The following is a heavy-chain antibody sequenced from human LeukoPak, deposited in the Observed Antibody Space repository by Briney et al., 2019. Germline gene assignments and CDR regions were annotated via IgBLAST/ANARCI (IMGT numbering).Heavy chain of an antibody. CDR2: MNPNSGNT. CDR3: ARGSGTYYYDSSGYYYWDY. CDR1: GYTFTSYG. D-gene: IGHD3-22*01. J-gene: IGHJ4*02. Sequence: ASVEVSCKASGYTFTSYGISWVRQATGQGLEWMGWMNPNSGNTGYAQKFQGRVTMTRNTSISTAYMELSSLRSEDTAVYYCARGSGTYYYDSSGYYYWDYWGQGTLVTVSS. V-gene: IGHV1-8*02.